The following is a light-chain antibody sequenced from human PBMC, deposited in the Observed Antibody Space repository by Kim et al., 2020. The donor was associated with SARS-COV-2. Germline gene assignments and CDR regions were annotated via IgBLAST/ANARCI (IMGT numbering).Light chain of an antibody. CDR1: QSVNTY. CDR3: QQRSSWPLT. V-gene: IGKV3-11*01. Sequence: EIVLTQSPSTLSSSPGERATLSCRASQSVNTYLAWYQQKPGEAPRLLIYDASTRAPGIPARFSGSGSGTDFTLTISSLEPEDFAVYYCQQRSSWPLTFGGGTKLEI. CDR2: DAS. J-gene: IGKJ4*01.